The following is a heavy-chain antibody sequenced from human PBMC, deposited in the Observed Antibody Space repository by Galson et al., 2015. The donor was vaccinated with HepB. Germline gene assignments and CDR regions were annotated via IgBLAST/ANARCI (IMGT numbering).Heavy chain of an antibody. CDR3: AKDGSGYGYYFDY. CDR2: ISYDGSNK. CDR1: GFTFSSYG. J-gene: IGHJ4*02. Sequence: SLRLSCAASGFTFSSYGMHWVRQAPGKGLEWVAVISYDGSNKYYADSVKGRFTISRDNSKNTLYLQMNSLRAEDTAVYYCAKDGSGYGYYFDYWGQGTLVTVSS. D-gene: IGHD5-12*01. V-gene: IGHV3-30*18.